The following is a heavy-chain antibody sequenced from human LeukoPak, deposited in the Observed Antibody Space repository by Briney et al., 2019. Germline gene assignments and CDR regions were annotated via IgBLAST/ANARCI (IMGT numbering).Heavy chain of an antibody. CDR3: ARVGCSSTGCYDNWFDP. V-gene: IGHV4-30-4*01. J-gene: IGHJ5*02. CDR2: IYYSGST. CDR1: GGSISSGDYY. D-gene: IGHD2-2*01. Sequence: SETLSLTCTVSGGSISSGDYYWSWIRQPPGRGLEWIGYIYYSGSTYYNPSLKSRFTISVDTSKNQFSLQLSSVTAADTAVYYCARVGCSSTGCYDNWFDPWRQGTLVRVSS.